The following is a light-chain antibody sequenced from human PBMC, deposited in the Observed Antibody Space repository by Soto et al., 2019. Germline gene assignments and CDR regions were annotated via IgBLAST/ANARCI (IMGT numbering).Light chain of an antibody. J-gene: IGKJ2*01. V-gene: IGKV1-9*01. CDR2: AAS. CDR1: QGISSY. CDR3: QQHNSYPRT. Sequence: IQLTQSPSSLSSSVGDRVTITCRASQGISSYLAWYQQQPGKAPKLLIYAASTLESGVPSRFSGSGSGTDFTLTISSLQPEDFATYYCQQHNSYPRTFGQGTKLDIK.